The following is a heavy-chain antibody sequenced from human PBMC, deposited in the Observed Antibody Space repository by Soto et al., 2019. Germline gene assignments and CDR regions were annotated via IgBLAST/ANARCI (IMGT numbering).Heavy chain of an antibody. D-gene: IGHD3-22*01. CDR1: GFTFSSYA. CDR2: ISYDGTNE. Sequence: QVQLVESGGGVVQPGRSLRLSCAASGFTFSSYAMHWVRQAPGKGLEWVAVISYDGTNEDYADSVKGRFTIYRDNSKNPLYLQMNSLRADDPAVYYCARSHDSSSYYTYWGQGTLVTVSS. CDR3: ARSHDSSSYYTY. V-gene: IGHV3-30-3*01. J-gene: IGHJ4*02.